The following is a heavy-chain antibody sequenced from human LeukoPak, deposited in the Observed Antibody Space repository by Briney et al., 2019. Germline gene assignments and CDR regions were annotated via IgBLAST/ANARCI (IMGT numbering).Heavy chain of an antibody. V-gene: IGHV3-23*01. J-gene: IGHJ4*02. D-gene: IGHD2-21*02. Sequence: GGSLRLSCAASGFTFRSYAMSWVRQAPGKGLEWVSAISGSGGSTYYADPVKGRFNIARDNSKNTLYLQMNSLRAEDTAVYYCAKSAVAYCGGDCYSLLDYWGQGTLVTVSS. CDR3: AKSAVAYCGGDCYSLLDY. CDR2: ISGSGGST. CDR1: GFTFRSYA.